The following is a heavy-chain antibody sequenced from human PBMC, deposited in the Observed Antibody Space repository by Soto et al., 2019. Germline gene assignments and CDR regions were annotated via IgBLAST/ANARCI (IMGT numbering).Heavy chain of an antibody. CDR1: GYTFTSNY. J-gene: IGHJ4*02. D-gene: IGHD2-15*01. Sequence: GASVKVSCKASGYTFTSNYIHWVRQAPGQGLEWMGFINPRGGTTSAAQRLQGRLTMTRDTSTSTVYMELSSLTFKDTAVYYCARWGAVGFNNYSLIDFWGQGTLVTVSS. CDR2: INPRGGTT. CDR3: ARWGAVGFNNYSLIDF. V-gene: IGHV1-46*01.